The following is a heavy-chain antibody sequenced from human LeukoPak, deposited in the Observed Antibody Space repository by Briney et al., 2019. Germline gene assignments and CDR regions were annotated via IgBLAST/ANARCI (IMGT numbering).Heavy chain of an antibody. D-gene: IGHD3-22*01. CDR1: GGSISSGSYY. Sequence: PSETLSLTCTVSGGSISSGSYYWSWIRQPAGKGLEWMGRIYTSGSTNYNPSRRSRVTISVDTSTNHFSLKLSSVTAADTAVYYCARGSRYDSSGYQYWGQGTLVTVSS. V-gene: IGHV4-61*02. J-gene: IGHJ4*02. CDR2: IYTSGST. CDR3: ARGSRYDSSGYQY.